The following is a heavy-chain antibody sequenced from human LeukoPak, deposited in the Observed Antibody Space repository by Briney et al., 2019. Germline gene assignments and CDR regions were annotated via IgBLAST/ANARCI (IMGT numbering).Heavy chain of an antibody. J-gene: IGHJ4*02. D-gene: IGHD6-19*01. Sequence: ASVKVSCKASGYIFTNYGITWVRLPPGQGLEWMGWISPYNGNTNYAQSLHGRATITTDTSTSTAYMELRGLRSDDTAVYYCARDLAGIAVTADWGQGTLVTVSS. CDR3: ARDLAGIAVTAD. V-gene: IGHV1-18*01. CDR2: ISPYNGNT. CDR1: GYIFTNYG.